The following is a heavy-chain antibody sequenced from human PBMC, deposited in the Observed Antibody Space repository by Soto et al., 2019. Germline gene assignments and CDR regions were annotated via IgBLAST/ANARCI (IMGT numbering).Heavy chain of an antibody. Sequence: ASVKVSCKASGYTFTSYGISWVRQAPGQGLEWMGWISAYNGNTNYAQKLQGRFTMTTDTSTSTAYMEMRSLRSDDTALYYCAKVGYGDYNYFDYWGQGTLVTVSS. D-gene: IGHD4-17*01. CDR3: AKVGYGDYNYFDY. CDR1: GYTFTSYG. J-gene: IGHJ4*02. CDR2: ISAYNGNT. V-gene: IGHV1-18*01.